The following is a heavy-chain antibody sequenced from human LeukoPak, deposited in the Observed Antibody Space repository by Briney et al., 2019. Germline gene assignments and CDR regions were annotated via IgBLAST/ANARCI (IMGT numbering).Heavy chain of an antibody. CDR2: IYTRGST. CDR1: GGSISSYY. V-gene: IGHV4-4*07. Sequence: SETLSLTFTVSGGSISSYYWSWIRPPAGKGLEWIGRIYTRGSTTYNPSLECRVQMSVDTSKNQFSRKLSSVTAADTAVYYCARERGDAFDIWGQGTMVTVSS. J-gene: IGHJ3*02. CDR3: ARERGDAFDI.